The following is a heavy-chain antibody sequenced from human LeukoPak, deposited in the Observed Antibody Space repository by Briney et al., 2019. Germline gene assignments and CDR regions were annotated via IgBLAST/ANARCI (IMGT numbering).Heavy chain of an antibody. CDR3: VREARGYHYTYFDY. CDR2: IASGSQT. Sequence: GGSLRLSCTASGFTLSSHDMPWVRQVTGKGLEWIAAIASGSQTFYAGSVKGRFTISREDAKDSLYLQMNSLRAGDTAVYYCVREARGYHYTYFDYWGQGTLVTVSS. V-gene: IGHV3-13*01. D-gene: IGHD5-18*01. J-gene: IGHJ4*02. CDR1: GFTLSSHD.